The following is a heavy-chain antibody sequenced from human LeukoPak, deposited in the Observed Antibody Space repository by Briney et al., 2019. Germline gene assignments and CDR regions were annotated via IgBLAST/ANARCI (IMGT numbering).Heavy chain of an antibody. D-gene: IGHD3-10*01. Sequence: SETLSLTCTVSGGSISSYYWSWIRQPAGKGLEWIGRIYTSGSTNYNPSLKSRVTMSVDTSKNQFSPKLSSVTAADTAVYYCARPIPYGSGSIDAFDIWGQGTMVTVSS. CDR3: ARPIPYGSGSIDAFDI. V-gene: IGHV4-4*07. CDR2: IYTSGST. J-gene: IGHJ3*02. CDR1: GGSISSYY.